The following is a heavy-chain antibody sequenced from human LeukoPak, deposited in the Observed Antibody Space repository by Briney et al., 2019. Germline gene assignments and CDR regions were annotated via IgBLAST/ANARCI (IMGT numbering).Heavy chain of an antibody. CDR2: INHSGST. CDR3: ARGLPTDYYDSSGYYYGRPTRPDYYYYGMDV. J-gene: IGHJ6*02. CDR1: GGSFSGYY. Sequence: SETLSLTCAVYGGSFSGYYWSWIRQPPGEGLEWIGEINHSGSTNYNPSLKSRVTISVDTSKNQFSLKLSSVTAADTAVYYCARGLPTDYYDSSGYYYGRPTRPDYYYYGMDVWGQGTTVTVSS. D-gene: IGHD3-22*01. V-gene: IGHV4-34*01.